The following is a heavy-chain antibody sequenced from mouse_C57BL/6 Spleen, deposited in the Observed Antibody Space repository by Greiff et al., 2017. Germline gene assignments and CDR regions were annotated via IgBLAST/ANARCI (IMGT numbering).Heavy chain of an antibody. J-gene: IGHJ4*01. CDR3: ARYKGSYYYAMDY. D-gene: IGHD3-3*01. Sequence: EVKLVESGGGLVQPGGSLSLSCAASGFTFTDYYMSWVRQPPGKALEWLGFIRNKANGYTTEYSASVKGRFTISRDNSQSILYLQMNALRAEDSATYYCARYKGSYYYAMDYGGQGTSVTVSS. V-gene: IGHV7-3*01. CDR2: IRNKANGYTT. CDR1: GFTFTDYY.